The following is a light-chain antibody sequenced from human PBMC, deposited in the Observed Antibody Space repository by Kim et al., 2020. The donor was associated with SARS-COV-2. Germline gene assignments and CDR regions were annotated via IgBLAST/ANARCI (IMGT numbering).Light chain of an antibody. V-gene: IGKV1-12*01. CDR1: QGISSW. CDR2: PTS. J-gene: IGKJ4*01. CDR3: QQANNFPLT. Sequence: ASVGDRVTITCRASQGISSWLAWYQQKPGRAPKLLIFPTSSLESGVPSRFSGSGSGTDFTLTISSLQPEDFATYYCQQANNFPLTFGGGTKVDIK.